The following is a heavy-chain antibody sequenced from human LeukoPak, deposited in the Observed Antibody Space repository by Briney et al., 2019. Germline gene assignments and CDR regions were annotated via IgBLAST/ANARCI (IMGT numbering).Heavy chain of an antibody. CDR1: GGSISTYN. V-gene: IGHV4-59*01. CDR2: IYYTGST. D-gene: IGHD6-6*01. J-gene: IGHJ4*02. CDR3: TRYNGSSSFDY. Sequence: SETLSLTCTVSGGSISTYNWSWVWQPPGKGLEWIGDIYYTGSTNQNPSLKSRVTMSVDSSNNQFSLQLNSVTAADTAVYYCTRYNGSSSFDYWGQGTLVTVSS.